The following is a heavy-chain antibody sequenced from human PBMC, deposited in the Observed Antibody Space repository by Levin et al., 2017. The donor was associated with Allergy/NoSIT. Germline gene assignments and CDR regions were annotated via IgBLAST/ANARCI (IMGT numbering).Heavy chain of an antibody. CDR2: ISGYNGNT. Sequence: PGESLKISCKASGYTFSNFGITWVRQAPGQGLEWMGAISGYNGNTNYAQKLQGRVTTTTDTSTSTAYMELRSLRSDDTAVYYCARGIYCTNGVCYYDYWGQGTLVTVSS. D-gene: IGHD2-8*01. CDR1: GYTFSNFG. J-gene: IGHJ4*02. CDR3: ARGIYCTNGVCYYDY. V-gene: IGHV1-18*01.